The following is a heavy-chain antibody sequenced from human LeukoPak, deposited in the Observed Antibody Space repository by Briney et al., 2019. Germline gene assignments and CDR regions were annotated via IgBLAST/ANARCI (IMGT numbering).Heavy chain of an antibody. D-gene: IGHD6-6*01. Sequence: QAGGSLRLSCAASGFTFSSYGMHWVRQAPGKGLEWVAFILYDGSNKYYADSVKGRFTISRDNSKDTLYLQMDSLRADDTAVYYCAKDRIAVRPGWFDPWGQATLVTVSS. CDR3: AKDRIAVRPGWFDP. CDR1: GFTFSSYG. J-gene: IGHJ5*02. CDR2: ILYDGSNK. V-gene: IGHV3-30*02.